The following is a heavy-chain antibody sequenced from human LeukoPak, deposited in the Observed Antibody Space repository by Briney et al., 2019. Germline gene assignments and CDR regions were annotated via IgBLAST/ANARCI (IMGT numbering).Heavy chain of an antibody. J-gene: IGHJ4*02. CDR3: AKLGDYGDYGRIMRSFDY. V-gene: IGHV3-23*01. Sequence: PGGSLRLSCAASGFTFNSYAMTWVRQAPGKGLEWVSAISGGGVNTYYADSVKGRFTISRDNSKNMLYLQMNSLRAEDTAVYYCAKLGDYGDYGRIMRSFDYWGQGTLVTVSS. CDR1: GFTFNSYA. CDR2: ISGGGVNT. D-gene: IGHD4-17*01.